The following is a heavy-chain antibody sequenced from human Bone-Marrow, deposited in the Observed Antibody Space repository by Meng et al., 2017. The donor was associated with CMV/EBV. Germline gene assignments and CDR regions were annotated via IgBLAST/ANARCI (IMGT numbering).Heavy chain of an antibody. CDR3: ARHGPAAGYYFAD. D-gene: IGHD6-13*01. CDR2: ISSSGSYI. V-gene: IGHV3-21*01. CDR1: GFPFSSFS. Sequence: GESLKISCAASGFPFSSFSMNWVRQAPGKGLEWVSSISSSGSYISYADSVKGRFTISRDNAKNSLYLQMNSLRAEDTAVYYCARHGPAAGYYFADWGQGTLVTVSS. J-gene: IGHJ4*02.